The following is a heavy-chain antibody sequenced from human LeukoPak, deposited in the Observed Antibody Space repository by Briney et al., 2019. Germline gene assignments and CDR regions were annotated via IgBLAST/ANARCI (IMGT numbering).Heavy chain of an antibody. CDR3: ALTYYYDSSVVYFDY. V-gene: IGHV5-51*01. CDR1: GYSFTGYW. J-gene: IGHJ4*02. Sequence: GESLKISCKGSGYSFTGYWIGWVRQMPGKGLEWMGIIYPGDSDTRYSPSFQGQVTISADKSISTAYLQWSSLKASDTAMYYCALTYYYDSSVVYFDYWGQGTLVTVSS. CDR2: IYPGDSDT. D-gene: IGHD3-22*01.